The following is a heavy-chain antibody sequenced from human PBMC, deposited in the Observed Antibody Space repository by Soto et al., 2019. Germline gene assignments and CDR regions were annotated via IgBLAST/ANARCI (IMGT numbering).Heavy chain of an antibody. CDR3: ARIGPGVFYYYYGMDV. J-gene: IGHJ6*02. Sequence: PETLSLTCTVSGVSFSSSSYYWGWIRQPPGKGLDWIGSIYYSGSTYDNPSHKSRVTITVDTSKNQFSLKLSLVAAAETAVYYCARIGPGVFYYYYGMDVWGQGTTVTVSS. V-gene: IGHV4-39*01. CDR1: GVSFSSSSYY. D-gene: IGHD3-10*01. CDR2: IYYSGST.